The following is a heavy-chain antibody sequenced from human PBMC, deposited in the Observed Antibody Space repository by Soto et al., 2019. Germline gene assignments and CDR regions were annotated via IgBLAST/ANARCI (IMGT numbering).Heavy chain of an antibody. V-gene: IGHV3-23*01. D-gene: IGHD3-9*01. CDR1: GFTFSSYA. J-gene: IGHJ6*02. CDR2: ISGSGGST. Sequence: GGSLRLSCAASGFTFSSYAMSWVRQAPGKGLEWVSAISGSGGSTYYADSVKGRFTISRDNSKNTLYLQMNSLRAEDTAVYYCAKDRRYFDWLSQENYYYYGMDVWGQGTTVTVSS. CDR3: AKDRRYFDWLSQENYYYYGMDV.